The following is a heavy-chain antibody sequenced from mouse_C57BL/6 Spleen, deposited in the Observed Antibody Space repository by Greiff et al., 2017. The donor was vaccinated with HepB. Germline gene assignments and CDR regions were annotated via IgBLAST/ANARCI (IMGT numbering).Heavy chain of an antibody. Sequence: QVQLKQSGAELVRPGASVTLSCKASGYTFTDYEMHWVKQTPVHGLEWIGAIDPETGGTAYNQKFKGKAILTADKSSSTAYMELRSLTSEDSAVYYCTRDGGSSYGGYFDVWGTGTTVTVSS. V-gene: IGHV1-15*01. CDR2: IDPETGGT. CDR3: TRDGGSSYGGYFDV. CDR1: GYTFTDYE. J-gene: IGHJ1*03. D-gene: IGHD1-1*01.